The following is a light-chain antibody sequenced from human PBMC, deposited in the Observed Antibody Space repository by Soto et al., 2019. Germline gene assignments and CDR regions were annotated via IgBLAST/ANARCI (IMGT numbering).Light chain of an antibody. J-gene: IGKJ4*01. V-gene: IGKV3-15*01. CDR3: QHYVTWPLT. CDR2: DTS. Sequence: EIVMTQSTATRSVSPGEGATLSCRASQGIGDTLAWYQQKPGQTPRLLIYDTSIRATGVPARFSGSRSGAEFTLTISSLQSEDFAVYYCQHYVTWPLTFGGGSMVDI. CDR1: QGIGDT.